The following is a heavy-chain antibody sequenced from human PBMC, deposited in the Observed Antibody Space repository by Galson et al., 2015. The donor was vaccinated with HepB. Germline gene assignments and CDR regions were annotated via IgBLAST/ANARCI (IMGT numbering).Heavy chain of an antibody. CDR1: GYTFTSYY. J-gene: IGHJ3*02. CDR3: AWGRCSGGSCYSNDAFDI. D-gene: IGHD2-15*01. V-gene: IGHV1-46*01. CDR2: INPSGGST. Sequence: SVKASCKASGYTFTSYYMHWVRQAPGQGLEWMGIINPSGGSTSYAQKFQGRVTMTRDTSTSTVYMELSSLRSEDTAVYYCAWGRCSGGSCYSNDAFDIWGQGTMVTVSS.